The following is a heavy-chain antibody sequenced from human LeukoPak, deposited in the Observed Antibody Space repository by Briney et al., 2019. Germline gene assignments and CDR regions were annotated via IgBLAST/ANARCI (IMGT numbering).Heavy chain of an antibody. D-gene: IGHD2-15*01. CDR2: ISSSGSTI. Sequence: GGSLRLSYAASGFTFSSYEMNWVRQAPGKGLEWVSYISSSGSTIYYADSVKGRFTISRDNAKNSLYLQMNSLRAEDTAVYYCARDLDCSGGSCYGWYFDYWGQGTLVTVSS. V-gene: IGHV3-48*03. CDR1: GFTFSSYE. CDR3: ARDLDCSGGSCYGWYFDY. J-gene: IGHJ4*02.